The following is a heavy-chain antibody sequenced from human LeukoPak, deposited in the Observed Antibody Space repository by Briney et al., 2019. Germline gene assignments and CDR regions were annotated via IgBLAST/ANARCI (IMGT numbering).Heavy chain of an antibody. CDR3: ARDERDTMDV. CDR1: GGSFSGYY. V-gene: IGHV4-34*01. Sequence: SETLSLTCAVYGGSFSGYYWSWIRQPPGKGLEWIGEINHSGSTNYNPSLKSRVTKSVDTSKNQFSLKLSSVTAADTAVYYCARDERDTMDVWGQGTTVTVSS. CDR2: INHSGST. D-gene: IGHD5-24*01. J-gene: IGHJ6*02.